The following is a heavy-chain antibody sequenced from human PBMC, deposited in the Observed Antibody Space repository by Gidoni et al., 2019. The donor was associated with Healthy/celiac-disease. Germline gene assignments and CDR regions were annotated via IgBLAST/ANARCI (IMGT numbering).Heavy chain of an antibody. CDR2: IIPIFGSA. Sequence: QVQLVKSGAEVKNPGSSVKVSCKASGGTFSSYAISWVRQPGQGIEWLGGIIPIFGSANYAQKLQGRVTITADESTSTAYMELSSLRSEDTAVYYCARRLNDYGCNPRPTDYYYGMDVWGQGTTVTVSS. V-gene: IGHV1-69*01. J-gene: IGHJ6*02. CDR3: ARRLNDYGCNPRPTDYYYGMDV. D-gene: IGHD4-17*01. CDR1: GGTFSSYA.